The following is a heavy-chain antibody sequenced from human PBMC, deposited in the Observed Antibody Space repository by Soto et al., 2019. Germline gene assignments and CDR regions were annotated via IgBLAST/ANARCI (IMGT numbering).Heavy chain of an antibody. CDR1: GYTFTGYY. Sequence: GASVKVSCKASGYTFTGYYMHWVRQAPGQGLEWMGWINPNSGGTNYAQKFQGWVTMTRDTSISTAYMELSRLRSDDTAVYYCARELGPGIAVAGYYFDYWGQGTLVTVSS. D-gene: IGHD6-19*01. CDR3: ARELGPGIAVAGYYFDY. CDR2: INPNSGGT. J-gene: IGHJ4*02. V-gene: IGHV1-2*04.